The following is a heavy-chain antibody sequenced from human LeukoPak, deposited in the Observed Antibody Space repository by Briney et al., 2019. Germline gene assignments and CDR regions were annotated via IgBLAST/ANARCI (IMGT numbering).Heavy chain of an antibody. D-gene: IGHD5-12*01. Sequence: SGPTLVKPTQTLTLTCTFSGFSLSTSGVGVGWIRQPPVKALEWLALIYWDDDKRYSPSLKSRLTITKDTSKNQVVLTMTNMDPVDTATYYCAHDDIVATSRGDAFDIWGQGTMVTVSS. J-gene: IGHJ3*02. CDR3: AHDDIVATSRGDAFDI. CDR1: GFSLSTSGVG. CDR2: IYWDDDK. V-gene: IGHV2-5*02.